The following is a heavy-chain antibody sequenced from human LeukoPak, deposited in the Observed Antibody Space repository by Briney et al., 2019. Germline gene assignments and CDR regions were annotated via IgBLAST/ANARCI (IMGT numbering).Heavy chain of an antibody. J-gene: IGHJ4*02. D-gene: IGHD5-18*01. V-gene: IGHV4-34*01. CDR2: INHSVST. CDR1: GGSFSGYY. CDR3: AIRRGYSYGYGP. Sequence: PSETLSLTCAVYGGSFSGYYWSWMRQPPGKGLECIGEINHSVSTNYNPSLKSRVTISVDTSKNQFYLKLGSVTAADTAVYYCAIRRGYSYGYGPWGQGTLVTVSS.